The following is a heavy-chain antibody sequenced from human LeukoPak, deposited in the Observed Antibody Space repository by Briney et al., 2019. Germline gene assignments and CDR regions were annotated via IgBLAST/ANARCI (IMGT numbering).Heavy chain of an antibody. V-gene: IGHV3-74*01. Sequence: KTGGSLRLSCAASGFTFSSYWMHWVRQAPGRGLVWVSRISSDGSITSYADSVKGRFTISRDNAKSTLYLQMNSLRAEDTAVYYCARGSYFFDYWGQGTLVTVSS. J-gene: IGHJ4*02. D-gene: IGHD1-26*01. CDR1: GFTFSSYW. CDR3: ARGSYFFDY. CDR2: ISSDGSIT.